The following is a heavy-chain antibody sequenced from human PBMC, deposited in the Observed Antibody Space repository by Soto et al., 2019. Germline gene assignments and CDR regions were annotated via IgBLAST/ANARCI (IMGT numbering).Heavy chain of an antibody. CDR1: GFTVSSNY. Sequence: GGSLRLSCAASGFTVSSNYMSWVRQAPGKGLEWVSVIYSGGSTYYADSVKGRFTISRDNSKNTLYLQMNSLRAEDTAVYYCARALRDMNYYYYYYMDVWGKGTTVTVSS. D-gene: IGHD2-15*01. V-gene: IGHV3-66*01. J-gene: IGHJ6*03. CDR2: IYSGGST. CDR3: ARALRDMNYYYYYYMDV.